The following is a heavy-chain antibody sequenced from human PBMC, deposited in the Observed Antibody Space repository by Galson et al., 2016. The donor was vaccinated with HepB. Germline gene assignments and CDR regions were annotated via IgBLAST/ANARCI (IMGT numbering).Heavy chain of an antibody. D-gene: IGHD2-15*01. Sequence: SLRLSCAASGFTFSSFAMNWVRQAPGKGLQWVSAVSGSGDSTYYAGSVKGRFTISRDNSKNTLFLQMNSLRAGDTAAYFCAKGLGVEAGDGFDMWGQGTMITVSS. CDR2: VSGSGDST. V-gene: IGHV3-23*01. CDR1: GFTFSSFA. CDR3: AKGLGVEAGDGFDM. J-gene: IGHJ3*02.